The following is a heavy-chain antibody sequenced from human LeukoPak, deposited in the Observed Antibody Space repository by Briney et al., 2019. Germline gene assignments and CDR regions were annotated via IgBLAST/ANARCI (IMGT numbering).Heavy chain of an antibody. V-gene: IGHV3-48*04. CDR2: ISSSGSTI. J-gene: IGHJ2*01. D-gene: IGHD5-24*01. Sequence: PGGSLRLSCAASGFTFSGYTMNWVRQAPGKGLEWVSYISSSGSTIYYADSVKGRFTISRDNAKNSLYLQMNSLRAEDTAVYYCAREERDGYNYYWYFDLWGRGTLVTVSS. CDR3: AREERDGYNYYWYFDL. CDR1: GFTFSGYT.